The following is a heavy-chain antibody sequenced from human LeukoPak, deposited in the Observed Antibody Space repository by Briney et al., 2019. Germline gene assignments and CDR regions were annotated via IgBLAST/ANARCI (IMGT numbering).Heavy chain of an antibody. Sequence: ASVKVSCKASGYTYTSDYMHWVRQAPGQWLELMGLTNPSGGSTSYAQKFQGRVTMTRDTSTSTVYMELSSLRSEDTAVYYCARDRGTAMAYYWFDPWGQGTLVTVSS. J-gene: IGHJ5*02. CDR3: ARDRGTAMAYYWFDP. CDR2: TNPSGGST. D-gene: IGHD5-18*01. V-gene: IGHV1-46*01. CDR1: GYTYTSDY.